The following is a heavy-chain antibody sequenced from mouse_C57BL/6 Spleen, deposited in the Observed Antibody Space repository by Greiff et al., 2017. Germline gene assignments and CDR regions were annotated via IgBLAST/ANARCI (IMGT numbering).Heavy chain of an antibody. V-gene: IGHV1-64*01. J-gene: IGHJ4*01. CDR2: IHPNSGST. Sequence: QVQLKQPGAELVKPGASVKLSCKASGYTFTSYWMHWVKQRPGQGLEWIGMIHPNSGSTNYNEKFKSKATLTVDKSSSTAYMQLSSLTSEDSAVYYCARQGYDGYAMDYWGQGTSVTVSS. CDR1: GYTFTSYW. CDR3: ARQGYDGYAMDY. D-gene: IGHD2-2*01.